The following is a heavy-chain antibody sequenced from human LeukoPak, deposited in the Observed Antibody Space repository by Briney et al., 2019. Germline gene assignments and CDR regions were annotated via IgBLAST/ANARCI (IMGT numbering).Heavy chain of an antibody. J-gene: IGHJ4*02. Sequence: GGSLRLSCAASGFTFSNLWMSWVRQAPGKGLKWVANIKQDGSEKYYVDSVKGRFTISRDNAQNSLYLQMNSLRAEDTAIYYCAASTAAAGTDWGQGTLVTVSS. CDR2: IKQDGSEK. D-gene: IGHD6-13*01. V-gene: IGHV3-7*03. CDR1: GFTFSNLW. CDR3: AASTAAAGTD.